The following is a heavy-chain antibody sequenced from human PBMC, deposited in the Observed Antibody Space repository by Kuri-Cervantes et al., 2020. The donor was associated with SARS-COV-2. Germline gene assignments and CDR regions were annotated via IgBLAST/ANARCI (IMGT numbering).Heavy chain of an antibody. D-gene: IGHD3-3*01. CDR3: VKTPNYDFWSGYYYFDY. Sequence: GGSLRLSCAVSGFTFSTSAMNWVRQAPGKGPEWVSSITGSGGSTYFAASVKGRFTISRDNPKNTLYLQMSSLRAEDTAVYYCVKTPNYDFWSGYYYFDYWGQGTLVTVSS. CDR1: GFTFSTSA. J-gene: IGHJ4*02. V-gene: IGHV3-23*01. CDR2: ITGSGGST.